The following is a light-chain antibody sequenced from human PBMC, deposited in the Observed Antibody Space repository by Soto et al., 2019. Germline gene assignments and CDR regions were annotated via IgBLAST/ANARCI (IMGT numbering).Light chain of an antibody. V-gene: IGKV1-39*01. Sequence: DIQMTQSPSSLSASVGDRVTITCRASQTLNSYLNWYQQKPPKAPKLLIYAASRLQSGVPSRFNGSGTTTDFTLTIASLQPEDFAVYYCQHFGGTTFTFGQGTRLEIK. J-gene: IGKJ5*01. CDR1: QTLNSY. CDR3: QHFGGTTFT. CDR2: AAS.